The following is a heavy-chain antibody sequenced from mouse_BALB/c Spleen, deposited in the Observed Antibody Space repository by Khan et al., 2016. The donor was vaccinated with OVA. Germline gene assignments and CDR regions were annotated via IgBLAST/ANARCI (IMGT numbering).Heavy chain of an antibody. J-gene: IGHJ3*01. D-gene: IGHD2-14*01. CDR1: GYTFTSYT. CDR2: INPSNGYT. CDR3: VSDGAYYRNDCRFAY. V-gene: IGHV1-4*01. Sequence: QVQLQQSGAELARPGASVKMSCKASGYTFTSYTIHWIKLRPGQGLEWIGYINPSNGYTTYNQKFKDKATLTADKSSTTAYMQLSSLTSDDSAVYNCVSDGAYYRNDCRFAYWGQGTLVTVSA.